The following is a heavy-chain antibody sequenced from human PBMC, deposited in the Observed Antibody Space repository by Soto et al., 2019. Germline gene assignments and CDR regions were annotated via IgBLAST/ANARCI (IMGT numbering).Heavy chain of an antibody. V-gene: IGHV3-23*01. D-gene: IGHD1-1*01. CDR1: GFTFSSYA. CDR2: ISGSGGIT. J-gene: IGHJ4*02. CDR3: VSWTRHKPTVPFDY. Sequence: GGSLRLSCAASGFTFSSYAMSWVRQAPGKGLEWVSAISGSGGITYYADSVKGRFTISRDISKNTLYLQMNSLRAEDTAVYYCVSWTRHKPTVPFDYWGQGTLVTVSS.